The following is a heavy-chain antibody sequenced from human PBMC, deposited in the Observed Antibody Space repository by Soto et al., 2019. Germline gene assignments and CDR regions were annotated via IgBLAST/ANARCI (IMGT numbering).Heavy chain of an antibody. CDR2: VNHSGST. CDR1: NGSFSVYY. Sequence: QVHLQQWGAGLLKPSETLSLTCAIYNGSFSVYYWIWIRQAPGKGLEWIGEVNHSGSTNYSPSLKSRVTISVDTSKNQFSLKLSSVTAADTAVYYCARDSTRRGACDIWGQGTLVTVSS. V-gene: IGHV4-34*01. J-gene: IGHJ3*02. CDR3: ARDSTRRGACDI. D-gene: IGHD2-2*01.